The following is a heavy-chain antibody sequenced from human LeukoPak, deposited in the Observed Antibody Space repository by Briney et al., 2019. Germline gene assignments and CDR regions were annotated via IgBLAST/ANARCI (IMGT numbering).Heavy chain of an antibody. CDR3: ATTCGGDCSMGGGDAFDI. V-gene: IGHV1-18*04. CDR1: GYTFTGYY. J-gene: IGHJ3*02. Sequence: AASVKVSCKASGYTFTGYYMHWVRQAPGQGLEWMGWISAYNGNTNYAQKLQGRVTMTTDTSTSTAYMELRSLRSDDTAVYYCATTCGGDCSMGGGDAFDIWGQGTMVTVSS. D-gene: IGHD2-21*02. CDR2: ISAYNGNT.